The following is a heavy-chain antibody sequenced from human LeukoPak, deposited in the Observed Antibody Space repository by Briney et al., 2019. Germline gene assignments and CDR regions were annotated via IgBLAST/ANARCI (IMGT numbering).Heavy chain of an antibody. D-gene: IGHD4-23*01. CDR1: GGSISSGGYS. V-gene: IGHV4-30-2*01. Sequence: SETLSLTCAVSGGSISSGGYSWNWIRQPPGKGLEWIGYIYHSGSTYYNPSLKSRVTISVDRSKNQFSLKLSSVTAADTAVYYCARYYGGNSRYFDLWGRGTLVTVSS. J-gene: IGHJ2*01. CDR2: IYHSGST. CDR3: ARYYGGNSRYFDL.